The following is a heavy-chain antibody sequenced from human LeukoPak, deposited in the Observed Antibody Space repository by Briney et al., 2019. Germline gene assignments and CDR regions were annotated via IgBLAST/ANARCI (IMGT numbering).Heavy chain of an antibody. CDR3: ARWASIQATYIFDY. V-gene: IGHV3-33*01. D-gene: IGHD2-21*01. CDR2: IWPDGSYK. Sequence: GASLRLSCTASGFTFTSYDMHWVRQAPGKGLEWMAGIWPDGSYKYYAENVKGRFTISKDNSKNTLYMEMSSLRADDTAVYYCARWASIQATYIFDYWGQGTLVTVSS. CDR1: GFTFTSYD. J-gene: IGHJ4*02.